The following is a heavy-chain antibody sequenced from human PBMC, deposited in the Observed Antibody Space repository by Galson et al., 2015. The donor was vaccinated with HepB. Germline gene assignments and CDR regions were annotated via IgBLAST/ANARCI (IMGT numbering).Heavy chain of an antibody. J-gene: IGHJ4*02. D-gene: IGHD3-22*01. V-gene: IGHV4-61*08. CDR3: ARYSFDHSGYIRGSWYFDY. CDR2: INHSGST. Sequence: SETLSLTCTVSGGSISSGGYYWSWIRQPPGKGLEWIGEINHSGSTNYNPSLKSRVTISVDTSKNQFSLKLSSVTAADTAVYYCARYSFDHSGYIRGSWYFDYWGQGTLVTVSS. CDR1: GGSISSGGYY.